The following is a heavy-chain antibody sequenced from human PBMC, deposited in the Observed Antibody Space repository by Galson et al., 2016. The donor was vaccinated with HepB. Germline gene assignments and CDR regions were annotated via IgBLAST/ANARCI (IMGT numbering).Heavy chain of an antibody. Sequence: TLSLTCTVSGGSISSGGYYWSWIRQHPGKGLEWIGYIYYSGSTYYNPSLKSRVTISVDTSKNQFSLKLSSVTAADTAVYYCARARYFRQNNWSDPWGQGTLVTVSS. J-gene: IGHJ5*02. CDR2: IYYSGST. CDR3: ARARYFRQNNWSDP. CDR1: GGSISSGGYY. D-gene: IGHD3-9*01. V-gene: IGHV4-31*03.